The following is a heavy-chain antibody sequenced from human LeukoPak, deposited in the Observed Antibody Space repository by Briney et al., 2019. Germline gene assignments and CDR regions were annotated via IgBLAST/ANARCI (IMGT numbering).Heavy chain of an antibody. J-gene: IGHJ3*02. V-gene: IGHV1-8*01. D-gene: IGHD3-22*01. CDR1: GYTFTSYD. CDR2: MNPNSGNT. CDR3: ASSLGYYYDSRGYFKNDAFDI. Sequence: ASVKVSCKASGYTFTSYDLNWVRQATGQGLEWMGWMNPNSGNTGYAQKFQGRVTMTRNTSISTAYMELSSLRSEDTAVYYCASSLGYYYDSRGYFKNDAFDIWGQGTMVTVSS.